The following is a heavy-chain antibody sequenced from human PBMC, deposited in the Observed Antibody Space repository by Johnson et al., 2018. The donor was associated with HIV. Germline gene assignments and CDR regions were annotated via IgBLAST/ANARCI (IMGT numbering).Heavy chain of an antibody. J-gene: IGHJ3*02. Sequence: QVQLVESGGGVVQPGRSLRLSCAASGFTFSSYAMHWVRQAPGKGLEWVAVISYDGSNKYYADSVKGRFTISRDNSKNTLYLQMNSLRAEDTAVYYCARAHDALDIGGQGTMVTVSS. CDR1: GFTFSSYA. V-gene: IGHV3-30*04. CDR3: ARAHDALDI. CDR2: ISYDGSNK.